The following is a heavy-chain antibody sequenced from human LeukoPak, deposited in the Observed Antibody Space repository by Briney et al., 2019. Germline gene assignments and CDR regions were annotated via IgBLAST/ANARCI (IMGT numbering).Heavy chain of an antibody. D-gene: IGHD4-17*01. J-gene: IGHJ4*02. Sequence: SETLSLTCAVYGGSFSGYYWSWIRQPPGKXXXXXXXINHSGSTNYNPSLKXRVTIXVDTSKNQFSLKLSSVTAADTAVYYCARGTMTTVTYYFDYWGQGTLVTVSS. CDR1: GGSFSGYY. CDR3: ARGTMTTVTYYFDY. CDR2: INHSGST. V-gene: IGHV4-34*01.